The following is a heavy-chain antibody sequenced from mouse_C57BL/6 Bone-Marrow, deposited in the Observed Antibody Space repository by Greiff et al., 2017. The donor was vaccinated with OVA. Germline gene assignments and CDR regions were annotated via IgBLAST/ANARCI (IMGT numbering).Heavy chain of an antibody. CDR1: GFTFSDYG. CDR2: ISSGSSTI. Sequence: EVQRVESGGGLVKPGGSLKLSCAASGFTFSDYGMHWVRQAPEKGLEWVAYISSGSSTIYYADTVKGRFTISRDNAKNTLFLQMTSLRSEDTAMYYCARHQEAWFADWGQGTLVTVSA. J-gene: IGHJ3*01. CDR3: ARHQEAWFAD. V-gene: IGHV5-17*01.